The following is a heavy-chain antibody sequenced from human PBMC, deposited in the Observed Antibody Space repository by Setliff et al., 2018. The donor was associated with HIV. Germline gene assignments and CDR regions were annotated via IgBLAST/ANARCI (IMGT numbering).Heavy chain of an antibody. CDR2: LYYDGNT. Sequence: LSLTCTVSAYSIRNGYYWGWIRQSPGKGLEWIGTLYYDGNTYYNPSLKSRVTMSVDTSKNQFSLNLNSVTAADTAVYYCARETIRSGHPSEAGIDFWGQGALVTVSS. J-gene: IGHJ4*02. V-gene: IGHV4-38-2*02. CDR1: AYSIRNGYY. CDR3: ARETIRSGHPSEAGIDF. D-gene: IGHD6-19*01.